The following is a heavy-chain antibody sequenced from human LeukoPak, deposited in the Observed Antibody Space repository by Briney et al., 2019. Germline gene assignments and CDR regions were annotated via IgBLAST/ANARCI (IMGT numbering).Heavy chain of an antibody. CDR2: ISSSSSYI. D-gene: IGHD4-17*01. Sequence: GGSLRLSCAASGFTFSSYSMNWVRQAPGKGLEWVSSISSSSSYIYYADSVKGRFTISRDNAKNSLYLQMNSLRAEDTAVYYCARGITVTTVFDYWGQGTLVTVSS. J-gene: IGHJ4*02. CDR3: ARGITVTTVFDY. V-gene: IGHV3-21*01. CDR1: GFTFSSYS.